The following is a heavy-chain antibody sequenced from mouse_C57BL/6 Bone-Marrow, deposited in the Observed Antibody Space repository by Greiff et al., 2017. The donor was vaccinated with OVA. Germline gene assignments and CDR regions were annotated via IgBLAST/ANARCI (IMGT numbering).Heavy chain of an antibody. J-gene: IGHJ1*03. CDR2: INPNYGTT. D-gene: IGHD1-1*01. CDR1: GYSFTDYN. CDR3: ARSPVTTVVAYYWYFDV. Sequence: LVEPGASVKISCKASGYSFTDYNMNWVKQSNGKSLEWIGVINPNYGTTSYNQKFKGKATLTVDQSSSTAYMQLNSLTSEDSAVYYCARSPVTTVVAYYWYFDVWGTGTTVTVSS. V-gene: IGHV1-39*01.